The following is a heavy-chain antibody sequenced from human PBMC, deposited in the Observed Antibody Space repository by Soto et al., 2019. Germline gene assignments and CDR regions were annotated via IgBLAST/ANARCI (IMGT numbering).Heavy chain of an antibody. V-gene: IGHV3-30-3*01. Sequence: QVQVVESGGGVVQPGRSLRLSCAASGFTFSTYAMHWVRQAPGKGLEWVAVISYDGSNEYYVDSVKGRFTISRDNSKNPLYLQMNSLREEDTAVYYCPIGSAGHYNSGTLLDWGQGTLVTVSS. CDR2: ISYDGSNE. CDR3: PIGSAGHYNSGTLLD. CDR1: GFTFSTYA. D-gene: IGHD3-10*01. J-gene: IGHJ4*02.